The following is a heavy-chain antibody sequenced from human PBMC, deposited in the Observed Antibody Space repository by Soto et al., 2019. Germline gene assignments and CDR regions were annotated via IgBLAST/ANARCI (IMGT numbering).Heavy chain of an antibody. D-gene: IGHD2-2*01. CDR2: IIPIFGTA. CDR1: GGTFSSYA. V-gene: IGHV1-69*13. J-gene: IGHJ6*02. Sequence: SLKVSCKASGGTFSSYAISWVRQAPGQGLEWMGGIIPIFGTANYAQKFQGRVTITADESTSTAYMELSSLRSEDTAVYYCARRDCISTSCSNYYYGMDVWGQGTTVTVS. CDR3: ARRDCISTSCSNYYYGMDV.